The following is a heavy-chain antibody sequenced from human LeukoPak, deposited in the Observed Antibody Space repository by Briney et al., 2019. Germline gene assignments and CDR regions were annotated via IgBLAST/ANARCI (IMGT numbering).Heavy chain of an antibody. Sequence: GGSLRLSCAASGLSFSRFAMSWVRQAPAKGLEWLSSMKGTSETIYADYVRGGCTLFRDGSRNTVYFQLNNLRVEDTAGYYGPRASWVSAADAVGWGQGTVVTVSS. V-gene: IGHV3-23*01. CDR2: MKGTSET. D-gene: IGHD3-10*01. CDR1: GLSFSRFA. CDR3: PRASWVSAADAVG. J-gene: IGHJ4*02.